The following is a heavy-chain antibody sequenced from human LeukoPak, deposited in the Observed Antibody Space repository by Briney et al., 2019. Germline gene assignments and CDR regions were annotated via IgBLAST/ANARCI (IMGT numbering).Heavy chain of an antibody. D-gene: IGHD6-13*01. V-gene: IGHV1-18*01. J-gene: IGHJ4*02. CDR1: GYTFTSYG. Sequence: GASVKVCCKASGYTFTSYGISWVRQAPGQGLEWMGWISAYNGNTNYAQKLQGRVTMTTDTSTSTAYMELRSLRSDDTAVYYCARGGAIAAAGPYLDYWGQGSLVTVSS. CDR3: ARGGAIAAAGPYLDY. CDR2: ISAYNGNT.